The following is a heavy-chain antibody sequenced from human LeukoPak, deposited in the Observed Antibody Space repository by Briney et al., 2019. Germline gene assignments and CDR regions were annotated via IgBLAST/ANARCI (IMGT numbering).Heavy chain of an antibody. CDR1: GYTFTSYY. CDR3: ARDDPLDKISSGWGP. V-gene: IGHV1-46*01. J-gene: IGHJ5*02. Sequence: EASVKVSCKASGYTFTSYYMHWVRQAPGQGLEWMGIINPSGGSTSYAQKFQGRVTMTRDTSTSTVHMELSSLGSEDTAVYYCARDDPLDKISSGWGPWGQGTLVTVSS. D-gene: IGHD6-19*01. CDR2: INPSGGST.